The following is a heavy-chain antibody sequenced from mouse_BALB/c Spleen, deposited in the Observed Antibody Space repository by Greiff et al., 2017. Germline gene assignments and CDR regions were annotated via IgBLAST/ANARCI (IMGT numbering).Heavy chain of an antibody. CDR3: ARAGPSTATGAWFAY. Sequence: DVQLVESGGGLVKPGGSLKLSCAASGFTFSDYYMYWVRQTPEKRLEWVATISDGGSYTYYPDSVKGRFTISRDNAKNNLYLQMSSLKSEDTAMYYCARAGPSTATGAWFAYWGQGTLVTVSA. D-gene: IGHD1-2*01. CDR1: GFTFSDYY. V-gene: IGHV5-4*02. CDR2: ISDGGSYT. J-gene: IGHJ3*01.